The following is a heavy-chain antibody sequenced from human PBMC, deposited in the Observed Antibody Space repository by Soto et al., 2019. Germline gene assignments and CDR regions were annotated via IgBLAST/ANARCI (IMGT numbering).Heavy chain of an antibody. D-gene: IGHD6-13*01. CDR1: GGTFSSYR. J-gene: IGHJ6*02. V-gene: IGHV1-69*13. CDR3: AGSSSWPGVMDV. Sequence: SVKVSCKASGGTFSSYRINWVRQAPGQGLEWVGGIVPIYRTADYAQKFQGRVTITADESARTSYMELRSLKSQDTAVYYCAGSSSWPGVMDVWGQGTTVTVSS. CDR2: IVPIYRTA.